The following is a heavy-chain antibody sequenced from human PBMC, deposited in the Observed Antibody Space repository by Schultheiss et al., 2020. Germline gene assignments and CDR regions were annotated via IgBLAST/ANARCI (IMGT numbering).Heavy chain of an antibody. CDR2: INPSGGST. V-gene: IGHV1-46*01. D-gene: IGHD2-2*01. CDR1: GYTFTSYY. CDR3: ARERLRYCSSTSCSSPLYGMDV. J-gene: IGHJ6*02. Sequence: ASVKVSCKASGYTFTSYYMHWVRQAPGQGLEWMGIINPSGGSTSYAQKFQGGVTMTRDTSISTAYMELSRLRSDDTAVYYCARERLRYCSSTSCSSPLYGMDVWGQGTTVTVSS.